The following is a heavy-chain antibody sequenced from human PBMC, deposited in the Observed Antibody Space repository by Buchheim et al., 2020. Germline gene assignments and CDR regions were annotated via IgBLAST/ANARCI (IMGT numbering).Heavy chain of an antibody. D-gene: IGHD3-22*01. Sequence: QVQLQESGPGLVKPSGTLSLTCAVSGGSISSSNWWSWVRQPPGKGLEWIGEIYHSWSTNYNPSLKSRVTISLNKSKNQFSLKLSSVTAADTAVYYCARNRLTEYYYDSSGYYGLDYWGQGTL. CDR3: ARNRLTEYYYDSSGYYGLDY. CDR2: IYHSWST. J-gene: IGHJ4*02. CDR1: GGSISSSNW. V-gene: IGHV4-4*02.